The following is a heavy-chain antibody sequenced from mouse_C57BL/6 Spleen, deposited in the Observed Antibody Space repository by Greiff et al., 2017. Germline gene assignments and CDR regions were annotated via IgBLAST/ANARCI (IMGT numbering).Heavy chain of an antibody. V-gene: IGHV1-50*01. CDR1: GYTFTSYW. CDR3: ARSYDGYYGYFDV. D-gene: IGHD2-3*01. J-gene: IGHJ1*03. CDR2: IDPSDSYT. Sequence: VQLQQPGAELVKPGASVKLSCKASGYTFTSYWMQWVKQRPGQGLEWIGEIDPSDSYTKYNQKFKGKATLTVNTSSSTAYLQPSSQPSEDTAVYYCARSYDGYYGYFDVWGTGTTVTVSS.